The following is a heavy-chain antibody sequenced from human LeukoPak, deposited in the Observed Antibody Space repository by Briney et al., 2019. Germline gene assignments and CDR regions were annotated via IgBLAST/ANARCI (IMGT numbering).Heavy chain of an antibody. Sequence: TGGSLRLSCAASGFTVSTNYMSWVRQAPGKGLEWVSVIYSGGSTYYAGSVKGRFTISRDNSKNTLYLQMNSLRAEDTAVYYCARERINSYGSPFGYWGQGTLVTVSS. V-gene: IGHV3-53*01. CDR3: ARERINSYGSPFGY. D-gene: IGHD5-18*01. CDR2: IYSGGST. J-gene: IGHJ4*02. CDR1: GFTVSTNY.